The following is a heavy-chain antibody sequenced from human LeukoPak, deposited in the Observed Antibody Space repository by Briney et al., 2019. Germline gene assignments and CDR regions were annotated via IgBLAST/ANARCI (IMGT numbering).Heavy chain of an antibody. CDR2: INAYNGNT. CDR1: GYTFTSYG. D-gene: IGHD2-15*01. Sequence: ASVKVSCKASGYTFTSYGISWVRRAPGQGLEWMGWINAYNGNTNYAQKLQGRVTMTTDTSTSTAYMELRSLRSDDTAVYYCASLPGYCSGGSCYSWFDPWGQGTLVTVSS. CDR3: ASLPGYCSGGSCYSWFDP. V-gene: IGHV1-18*01. J-gene: IGHJ5*02.